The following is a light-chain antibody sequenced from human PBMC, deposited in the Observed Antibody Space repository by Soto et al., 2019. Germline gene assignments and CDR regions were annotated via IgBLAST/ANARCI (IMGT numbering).Light chain of an antibody. CDR1: QGISTY. V-gene: IGKV1-9*01. J-gene: IGKJ2*01. CDR3: EDLNSDWKA. CDR2: GAS. Sequence: DIQLTQSPSFLSASVGDRVTITCRASQGISTYLAWYLQRPGKAPKLLIYGASTLQSGVPSRFSGSGSGTDFTLTTNRLQPEAFGNYYCEDLNSDWKAFAQGTKLEIK.